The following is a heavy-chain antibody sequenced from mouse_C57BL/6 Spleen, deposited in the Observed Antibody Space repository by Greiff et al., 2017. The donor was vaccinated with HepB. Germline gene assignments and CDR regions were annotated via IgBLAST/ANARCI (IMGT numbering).Heavy chain of an antibody. CDR3: ARDYGSIHYAMDY. V-gene: IGHV1-69*01. CDR1: GYTFTSYW. CDR2: IDPSDSYT. J-gene: IGHJ4*01. Sequence: QVQLQQPGAELVMPGASVKLSCKASGYTFTSYWMHWVKQRPGQGLEWIGEIDPSDSYTNYNQKFKGKSTLTVDKSSSTAYMQLSSLTSEDSAVYYCARDYGSIHYAMDYWGQGTSVTVSS. D-gene: IGHD1-1*01.